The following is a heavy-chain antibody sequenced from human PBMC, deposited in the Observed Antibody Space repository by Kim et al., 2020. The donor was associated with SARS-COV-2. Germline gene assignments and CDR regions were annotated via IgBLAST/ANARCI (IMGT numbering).Heavy chain of an antibody. CDR3: ARYRYSGYDFDY. J-gene: IGHJ4*02. Sequence: THTPFPKSRVTIPVDQSQNQFSLKLTSVTAADTAVYYCARYRYSGYDFDYWGQGALVTVSS. V-gene: IGHV4-59*10. D-gene: IGHD5-12*01.